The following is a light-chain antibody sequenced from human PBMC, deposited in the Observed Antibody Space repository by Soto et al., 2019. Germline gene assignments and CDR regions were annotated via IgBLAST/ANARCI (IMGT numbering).Light chain of an antibody. CDR2: AAS. J-gene: IGKJ2*01. Sequence: DIQLTQSPSFLSASVGDRVTITCRASQGISRHLAWYQQKPGKAPKLLIYAASTLQGGVPSRFSGYGSGTEFTLTISSLQPEDFATYYCQQLTTYPRTFGQGTKLEI. CDR3: QQLTTYPRT. CDR1: QGISRH. V-gene: IGKV1-9*01.